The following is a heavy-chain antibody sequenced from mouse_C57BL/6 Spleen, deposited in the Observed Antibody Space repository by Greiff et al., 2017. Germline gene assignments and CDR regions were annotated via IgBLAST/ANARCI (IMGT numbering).Heavy chain of an antibody. D-gene: IGHD4-1*01. CDR2: IDPSDSYT. Sequence: QVQLQQPGAELVKPGASVKLSCKASGYTFTSYWMQWVKQRPGQGLEWIGEIDPSDSYTNYNQKFKGKVTLTVDTSASTAYMQRSSLTSEDSAVYYCARLGPYAMDYWGQGTSVTVSS. CDR1: GYTFTSYW. CDR3: ARLGPYAMDY. V-gene: IGHV1-50*01. J-gene: IGHJ4*01.